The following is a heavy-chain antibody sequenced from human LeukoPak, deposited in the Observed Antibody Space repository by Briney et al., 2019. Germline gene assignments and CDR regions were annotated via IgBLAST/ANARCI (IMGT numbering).Heavy chain of an antibody. D-gene: IGHD1-26*01. CDR2: IYYSGST. V-gene: IGHV4-39*07. J-gene: IGHJ3*02. Sequence: PSETLPLTCTVSGGSVSSSSYYWGWVRQPPGKGPEWIGSIYYSGSTNYNPSLKSRVTISLDTSKNQFSLKLNSVTAADTAVYYCARWRGNSGSYRDAFDIWGQGTMVTVSS. CDR3: ARWRGNSGSYRDAFDI. CDR1: GGSVSSSSYY.